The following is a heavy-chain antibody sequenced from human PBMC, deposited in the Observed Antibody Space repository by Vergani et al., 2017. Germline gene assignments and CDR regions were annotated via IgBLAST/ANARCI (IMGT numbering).Heavy chain of an antibody. J-gene: IGHJ4*02. Sequence: QLVESGGGWVQPGGSLGLSCAASGFTFSSYGMHWVRQAPGKGLEWVAVISYDGSNKYYADSVKGRFTISRDNSKNTLYLQMNSLRAEDTAVYYCAKVEGYCSSTSCYTPPDYWGQGTLVTVSS. CDR3: AKVEGYCSSTSCYTPPDY. CDR1: GFTFSSYG. D-gene: IGHD2-2*02. CDR2: ISYDGSNK. V-gene: IGHV3-30*18.